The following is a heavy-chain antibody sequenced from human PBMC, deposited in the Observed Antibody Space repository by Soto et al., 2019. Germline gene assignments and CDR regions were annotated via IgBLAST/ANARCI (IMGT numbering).Heavy chain of an antibody. J-gene: IGHJ4*02. CDR1: GYNFTXYW. Sequence: GESLKISCHAFGYNFTXYWIGWVRQAPGQRLEWMGWINAGNGNTKYSQKFQGRVTITRDTSASTAYMELSSLRSEDTAVYYCARDRLRYFDWLFSYWGQGTLVTVSS. D-gene: IGHD3-9*01. CDR2: INAGNGNT. CDR3: ARDRLRYFDWLFSY. V-gene: IGHV1-3*01.